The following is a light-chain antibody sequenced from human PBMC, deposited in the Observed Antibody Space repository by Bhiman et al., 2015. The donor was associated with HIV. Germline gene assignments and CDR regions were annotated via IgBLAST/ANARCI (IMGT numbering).Light chain of an antibody. CDR1: GSDVGGYNH. V-gene: IGLV2-14*03. CDR3: AAWDDSLSGSVV. Sequence: QSALTQPASVSGSPGQSITISCTGTGSDVGGYNHVSWFQQHPGKAPKLMIYDVSNRPSGVSNRFSGSKSGNTASLTISGLQAEDEADYYCAAWDDSLSGSVVFGGGTKLTVL. CDR2: DVS. J-gene: IGLJ2*01.